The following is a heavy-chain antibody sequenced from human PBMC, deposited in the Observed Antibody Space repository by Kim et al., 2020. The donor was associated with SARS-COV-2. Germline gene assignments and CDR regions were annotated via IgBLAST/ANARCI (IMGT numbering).Heavy chain of an antibody. CDR3: ARLLGGWYGYYYYGMDV. Sequence: LKSRVTISVDTSKNQFSLKLSSVTAADTAVYYCARLLGGWYGYYYYGMDVWGQGTTVTVSS. V-gene: IGHV4-39*01. J-gene: IGHJ6*02. D-gene: IGHD6-19*01.